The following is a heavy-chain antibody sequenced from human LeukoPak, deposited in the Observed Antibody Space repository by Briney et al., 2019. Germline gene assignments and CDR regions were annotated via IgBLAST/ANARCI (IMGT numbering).Heavy chain of an antibody. CDR3: ARGDGDYGWFDP. CDR2: INPNSGDT. V-gene: IGHV1-2*02. Sequence: ASVKVSCKASGYTFTGYYMHWVRQAPGQGLEWMGWINPNSGDTNYAQKFQGRVTMTRDTSISTAYMELSSLRSDDTAVYYCARGDGDYGWFDPWGQGTLVTVSS. CDR1: GYTFTGYY. D-gene: IGHD4-17*01. J-gene: IGHJ5*02.